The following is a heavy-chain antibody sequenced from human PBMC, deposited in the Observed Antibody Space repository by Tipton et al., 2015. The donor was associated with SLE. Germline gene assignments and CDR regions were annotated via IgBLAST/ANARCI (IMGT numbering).Heavy chain of an antibody. CDR3: ARISNYDSRDY. CDR2: IVSTGTTV. J-gene: IGHJ4*02. Sequence: GSLRLSCAASGFSFLSYAMSWVRQAPGKGPEWVSYIVSTGTTVYYADSVKGRFTISRDNAKDSLYLQMDSLSAEDTAVYYCARISNYDSRDYWGQGTLVTVSS. V-gene: IGHV3-48*03. D-gene: IGHD3-22*01. CDR1: GFSFLSYA.